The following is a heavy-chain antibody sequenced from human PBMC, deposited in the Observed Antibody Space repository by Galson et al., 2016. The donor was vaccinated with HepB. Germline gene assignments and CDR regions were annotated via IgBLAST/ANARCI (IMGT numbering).Heavy chain of an antibody. V-gene: IGHV3-48*02. D-gene: IGHD2-21*02. Sequence: SLRLSCAASGFTFSNNAMNWVRQAPGKGLEWISYISASGTTTYYADSVRGRLTISRDNVKNTLFLQMNSLSDEDTAVYYCARDPSHCGGDCGHLDIWGQGALVTVSS. J-gene: IGHJ4*02. CDR1: GFTFSNNA. CDR2: ISASGTTT. CDR3: ARDPSHCGGDCGHLDI.